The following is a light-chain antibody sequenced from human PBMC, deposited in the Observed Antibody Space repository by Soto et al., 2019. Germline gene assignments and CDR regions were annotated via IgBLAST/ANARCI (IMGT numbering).Light chain of an antibody. J-gene: IGLJ2*01. Sequence: QSALTQPPSVSGSPGQSVTISCTGTSSDVGNYDRVSWYQQPPGTAPKLMIYEVSNRPSGVPDRFSGSKSANAASLTISGLQADDEAEYYCSSYRSSSVVFGGGTKLTVL. V-gene: IGLV2-18*02. CDR2: EVS. CDR1: SSDVGNYDR. CDR3: SSYRSSSVV.